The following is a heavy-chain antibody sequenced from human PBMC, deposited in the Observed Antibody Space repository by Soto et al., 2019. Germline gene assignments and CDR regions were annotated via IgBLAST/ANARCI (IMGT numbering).Heavy chain of an antibody. CDR1: GGSISSSSYY. V-gene: IGHV4-61*05. Sequence: SETLSLTCTVSGGSISSSSYYWAWIRQPPGKGLEWIGYIYYSGTTSYNPSLKSRVTVSVDTSKNQFSLNLSSVTAADTAVYYCARLGDYYQAFDYWGQGTLVTVSS. CDR2: IYYSGTT. J-gene: IGHJ4*02. CDR3: ARLGDYYQAFDY. D-gene: IGHD3-22*01.